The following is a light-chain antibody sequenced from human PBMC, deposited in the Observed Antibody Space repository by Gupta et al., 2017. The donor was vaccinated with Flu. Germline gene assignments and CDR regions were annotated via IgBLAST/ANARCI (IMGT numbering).Light chain of an antibody. CDR2: SNN. V-gene: IGLV1-44*01. Sequence: QSVLTQPPSASGTPGPRVTISCSGSSSNIGSNTVHWYQQLPGTAPKLLIYSNNQRPSGVPDRFSGSKSGTSASLAISGLQSEDEADYYCAAWDDSLNGWVFGGGTKLTVL. CDR3: AAWDDSLNGWV. CDR1: SSNIGSNT. J-gene: IGLJ3*02.